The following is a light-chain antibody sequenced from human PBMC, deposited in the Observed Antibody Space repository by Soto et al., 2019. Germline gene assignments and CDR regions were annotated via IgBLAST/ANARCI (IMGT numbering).Light chain of an antibody. CDR2: DIS. Sequence: ETVLTQSPATLSLSPVERATLSCRASQSVSSYLAWYQQKPGXAPRLIIYDISDRATGIPARFSGSGSGTDFTITITSLEPEDFAIYYCQHRSNWPQEVTFGQGTRMEIK. J-gene: IGKJ5*01. CDR1: QSVSSY. CDR3: QHRSNWPQEVT. V-gene: IGKV3-11*01.